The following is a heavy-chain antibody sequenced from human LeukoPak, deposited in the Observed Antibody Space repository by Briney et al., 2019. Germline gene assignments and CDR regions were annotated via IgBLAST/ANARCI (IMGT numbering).Heavy chain of an antibody. Sequence: GGSLRLSCAASGFTFDDYAMHWVRQAPGKGLEWVSGISWNSGSIGYADSVKGRFTISRDNSKNTLYLQMNSLRAEDTAVYYCAKYDFWSGYYTDLDYWGQGTLVTVSS. CDR3: AKYDFWSGYYTDLDY. CDR2: ISWNSGSI. J-gene: IGHJ4*02. V-gene: IGHV3-9*01. CDR1: GFTFDDYA. D-gene: IGHD3-3*01.